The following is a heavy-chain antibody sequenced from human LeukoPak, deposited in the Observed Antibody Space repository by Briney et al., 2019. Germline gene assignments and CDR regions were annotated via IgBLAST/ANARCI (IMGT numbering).Heavy chain of an antibody. CDR3: ARGPIRGYDSSGYYYSFDS. CDR1: GFTFSNYS. D-gene: IGHD3-22*01. V-gene: IGHV3-21*01. CDR2: ISSGSTYI. J-gene: IGHJ4*02. Sequence: PGGSLRLSCGASGFTFSNYSVNWVRQAPGKGLEWVSSISSGSTYIYYADSVKGRFTISRDNSKNSLYLQMNTLRAEDTAVYYCARGPIRGYDSSGYYYSFDSWGQGTLVTVSS.